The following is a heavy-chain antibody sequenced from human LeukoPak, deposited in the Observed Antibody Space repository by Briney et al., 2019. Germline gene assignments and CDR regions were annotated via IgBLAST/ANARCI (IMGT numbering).Heavy chain of an antibody. CDR3: ARPQGPSYYDSSGPLDY. V-gene: IGHV1-8*01. Sequence: ASVKVSCKASGYTFTSYDINWVRQATGQGLERMGWMNPNSGNTGYAQKFQGRVTMTRNTSISTAYMELSSLRSEDTAVYYCARPQGPSYYDSSGPLDYWGQGTLVTVSS. CDR1: GYTFTSYD. J-gene: IGHJ4*02. D-gene: IGHD3-22*01. CDR2: MNPNSGNT.